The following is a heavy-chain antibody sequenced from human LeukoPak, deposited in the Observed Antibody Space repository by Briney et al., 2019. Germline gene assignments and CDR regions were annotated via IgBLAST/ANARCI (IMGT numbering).Heavy chain of an antibody. CDR1: GGSISSHY. Sequence: SETLSLTCTVSGGSISSHYWSWIRQPPGKGLEWIGYIYYSGSTNYNPSLKSRVTISVDTSKNQFSLKLSSVTAADTAVYYCARCSSSWYGWFDPWGQGTLVTVSS. CDR2: IYYSGST. CDR3: ARCSSSWYGWFDP. V-gene: IGHV4-59*08. J-gene: IGHJ5*02. D-gene: IGHD6-13*01.